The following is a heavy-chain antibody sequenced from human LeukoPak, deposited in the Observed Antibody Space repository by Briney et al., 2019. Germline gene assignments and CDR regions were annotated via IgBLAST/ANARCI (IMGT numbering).Heavy chain of an antibody. Sequence: SQPLSLTCALSGDSVSSFSVAWNWIRQSPSRGLEWLVRTYYRSKWYNEYAVSVKGRININPDPSNNQFSLQLNSVTREDTAVYYCALARSEYHYGMDVWGQGATVTVSS. CDR3: ALARSEYHYGMDV. CDR2: TYYRSKWYN. J-gene: IGHJ6*02. V-gene: IGHV6-1*01. CDR1: GDSVSSFSVA.